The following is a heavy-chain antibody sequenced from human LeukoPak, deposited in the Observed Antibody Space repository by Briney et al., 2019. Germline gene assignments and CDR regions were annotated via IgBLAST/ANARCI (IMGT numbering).Heavy chain of an antibody. CDR2: INPSDGRT. Sequence: ASVKVSCKASGYTFTTYYMHWVRRAPGQGLEWMGIINPSDGRTTYAQKFQGRVTMTRDTSTSTVYMELSSLRSDDTAVYYCARHSSSWGGAFDIWGQGTMVTVSS. CDR3: ARHSSSWGGAFDI. CDR1: GYTFTTYY. J-gene: IGHJ3*02. V-gene: IGHV1-46*01. D-gene: IGHD6-13*01.